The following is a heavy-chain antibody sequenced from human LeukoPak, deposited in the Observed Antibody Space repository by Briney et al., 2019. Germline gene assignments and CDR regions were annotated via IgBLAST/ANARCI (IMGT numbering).Heavy chain of an antibody. V-gene: IGHV4-34*01. CDR3: GNAFDI. Sequence: SETLSLTCAVYGGSFSGYYWSWIRQPPGKGLEWIGEINHSGSTNYNPSLKSRVTISVDTSKNQFSLKLSSVTAADTAVYYCGNAFDIWGQGTMVTVSS. J-gene: IGHJ3*02. CDR1: GGSFSGYY. CDR2: INHSGST.